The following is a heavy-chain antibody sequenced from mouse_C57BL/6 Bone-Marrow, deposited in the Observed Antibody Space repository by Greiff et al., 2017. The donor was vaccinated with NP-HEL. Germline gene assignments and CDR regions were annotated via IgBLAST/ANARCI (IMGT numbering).Heavy chain of an antibody. CDR1: GYTFTSYW. J-gene: IGHJ4*01. D-gene: IGHD2-5*01. V-gene: IGHV1-64*01. Sequence: QVQLQQSGAELVKPGASVKLSCKASGYTFTSYWMHWVKQRPGQGLEWIGMIHPNSGSTNYNEKFKSKATLTVDKSSSTAYMQLSSLTSEDSAVYYCARGGYSNYEGYAMDYWGQGTSVTVSS. CDR2: IHPNSGST. CDR3: ARGGYSNYEGYAMDY.